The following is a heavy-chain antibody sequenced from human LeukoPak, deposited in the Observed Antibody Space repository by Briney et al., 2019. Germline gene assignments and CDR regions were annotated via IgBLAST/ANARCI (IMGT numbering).Heavy chain of an antibody. D-gene: IGHD2-21*01. CDR1: GFTFSDSG. J-gene: IGHJ4*02. CDR2: IRSKANSYAT. Sequence: SGGSLRLSCAASGFTFSDSGMHWVSQASGKGLEWVGRIRSKANSYATAYAASVKGRFTISRDDSKNTAYLQMNSLKTEDTAVYYCTRYGDYPFDYWGQGTLVTVSS. V-gene: IGHV3-73*01. CDR3: TRYGDYPFDY.